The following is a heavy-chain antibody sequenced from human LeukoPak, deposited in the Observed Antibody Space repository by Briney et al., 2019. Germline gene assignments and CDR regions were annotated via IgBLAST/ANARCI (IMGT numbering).Heavy chain of an antibody. V-gene: IGHV4-34*01. D-gene: IGHD3-3*01. CDR1: GGSFSGYY. CDR2: INHSGST. J-gene: IGHJ4*02. Sequence: SETLSLTYAVYGGSFSGYYWSWIRQPPGKGLEWIGEINHSGSTNYNPSLKSRVTISVDTSKNQFSLKLSSVTAADTAVYYCARGPNTIFGPRKYYFDYWGQGTLVTVSS. CDR3: ARGPNTIFGPRKYYFDY.